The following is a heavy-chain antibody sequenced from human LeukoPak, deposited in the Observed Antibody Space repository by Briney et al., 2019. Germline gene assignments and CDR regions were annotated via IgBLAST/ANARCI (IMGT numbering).Heavy chain of an antibody. CDR2: INPSGGST. CDR1: GYTFTNYY. V-gene: IGHV1-46*01. Sequence: VASVKVSCKASGYTFTNYYMHWVRQAPGQGLEWMGIINPSGGSTSYAQKFQGRVTMTRDMSTSTVYMELSSLRSEDTAVYYCARERGNDFWSGRVQTMDVWGKGTTVTVSS. CDR3: ARERGNDFWSGRVQTMDV. D-gene: IGHD3-3*01. J-gene: IGHJ6*03.